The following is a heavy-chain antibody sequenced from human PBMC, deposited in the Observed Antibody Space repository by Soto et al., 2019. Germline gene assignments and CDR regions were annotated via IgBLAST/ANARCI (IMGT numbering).Heavy chain of an antibody. CDR2: IYYSGST. CDR3: ARIVRYGMDV. V-gene: IGHV4-39*01. D-gene: IGHD3-16*02. CDR1: GGSISSSSYY. Sequence: SPTLSLTCTVSGGSISSSSYYWGWIRQPPGKGLEWIGSIYYSGSTYYNPSLKSRVTISVDTSKNQFSLKLSSVTAADTAVYYCARIVRYGMDVWGQGTTVTVSS. J-gene: IGHJ6*02.